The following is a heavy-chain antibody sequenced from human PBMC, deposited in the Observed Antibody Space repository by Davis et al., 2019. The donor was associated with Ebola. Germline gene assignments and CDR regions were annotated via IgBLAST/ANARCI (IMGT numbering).Heavy chain of an antibody. J-gene: IGHJ4*02. D-gene: IGHD5-12*01. CDR1: GFTFSSYS. CDR3: AKDLNSGYDFNGIPDY. Sequence: GESLKISCAASGFTFSSYSMNWVRQAPGKGLEWVSSISSSSSYIYYADSVKGRFTISRDNAKNTLYLQMNSLRAEDTAVYYCAKDLNSGYDFNGIPDYWGQGTLVTVSS. CDR2: ISSSSSYI. V-gene: IGHV3-21*04.